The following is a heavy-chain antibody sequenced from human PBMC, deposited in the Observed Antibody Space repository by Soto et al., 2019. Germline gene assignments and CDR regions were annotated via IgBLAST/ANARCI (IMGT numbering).Heavy chain of an antibody. CDR3: ARDQGGNYDFWSGYSPWGAFDI. CDR1: GDSVSSNSAA. J-gene: IGHJ3*02. D-gene: IGHD3-3*01. V-gene: IGHV6-1*01. CDR2: TYYRSKWYN. Sequence: QVQLQQSGPGLVKPSQTLSLTCAISGDSVSSNSAAWNWIRQSPSRGLEWLGRTYYRSKWYNESAEAVKSRITINPDTSNNQSSLQLNSVTPEDTAVYYCARDQGGNYDFWSGYSPWGAFDIWGQGTMVTVSS.